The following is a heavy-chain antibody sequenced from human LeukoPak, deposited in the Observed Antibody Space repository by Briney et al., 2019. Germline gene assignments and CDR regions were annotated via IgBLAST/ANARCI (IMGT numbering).Heavy chain of an antibody. CDR1: GYTFTSYG. CDR3: VRGPYGSYW. CDR2: INTNTGNP. Sequence: ASVEVSCKASGYTFTSYGIHWVRQAPGQGLEWMGWINTNTGNPTYAQGFTGRFVFSLDTSVSTAYLQISSLKAEDTAVYYCVRGPYGSYWWGQGTLVTVSS. J-gene: IGHJ4*02. V-gene: IGHV7-4-1*02. D-gene: IGHD1-26*01.